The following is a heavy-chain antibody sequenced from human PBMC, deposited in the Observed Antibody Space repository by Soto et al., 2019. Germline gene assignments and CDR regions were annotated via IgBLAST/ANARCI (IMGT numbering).Heavy chain of an antibody. CDR3: AKKVNSGSGSQYFDY. J-gene: IGHJ4*02. CDR1: GFTFSSYS. CDR2: FRAGGDDGTT. D-gene: IGHD3-10*01. Sequence: LRLSCVASGFTFSSYSMGWVRQAPGKGLEWVSGFRAGGDDGTTYYADSVKGRFTISRDNSKNTLFLQMNSLRAEDTAIYYCAKKVNSGSGSQYFDYFGQGTLVTVSS. V-gene: IGHV3-23*01.